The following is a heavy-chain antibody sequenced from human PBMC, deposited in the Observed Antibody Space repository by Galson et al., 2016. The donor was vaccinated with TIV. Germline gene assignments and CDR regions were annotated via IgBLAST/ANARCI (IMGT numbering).Heavy chain of an antibody. CDR3: ARGDDPGATYSLDY. V-gene: IGHV3-7*01. Sequence: SLRLSCAASGFTFSRHWMSWVRQAPGKGLEWVANIKQDGDYKYYVDSVKGRFTISRDNAKNSLYLQMNSLRAEDTAVYYCARGDDPGATYSLDYWGQGTLGTGSS. D-gene: IGHD2-15*01. J-gene: IGHJ4*02. CDR2: IKQDGDYK. CDR1: GFTFSRHW.